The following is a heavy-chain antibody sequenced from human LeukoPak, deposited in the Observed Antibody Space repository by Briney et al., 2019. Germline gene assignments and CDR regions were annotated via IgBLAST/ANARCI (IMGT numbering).Heavy chain of an antibody. CDR2: LSSDGSNK. D-gene: IGHD3-22*01. V-gene: IGHV3-30*03. CDR3: RAATKYLDYYYDY. Sequence: GGSLRLSCAASRFTFNTFGMHWVRQAPGKGLEWVAVLSSDGSNKYYADSVKGRFTISRDNSKDTLYLQMSSLTIEDTAVYYCRAATKYLDYYYDYWGQGTLVTVSS. CDR1: RFTFNTFG. J-gene: IGHJ4*02.